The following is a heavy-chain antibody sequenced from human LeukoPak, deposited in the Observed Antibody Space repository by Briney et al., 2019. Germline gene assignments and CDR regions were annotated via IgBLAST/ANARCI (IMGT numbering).Heavy chain of an antibody. CDR1: GGSISSGPYY. D-gene: IGHD5-12*01. CDR3: ARVRYRRGYSGYEPNWFDP. V-gene: IGHV4-39*07. CDR2: IYYGENT. Sequence: PSETLSLTCTVSGGSISSGPYYWGWIRQPPGKGLEWIGNIYYGENTYYNPSLKSRVTISIDTSKNQFSPKLSSVTAADTAVYYCARVRYRRGYSGYEPNWFDPWGQGTLVTVSS. J-gene: IGHJ5*02.